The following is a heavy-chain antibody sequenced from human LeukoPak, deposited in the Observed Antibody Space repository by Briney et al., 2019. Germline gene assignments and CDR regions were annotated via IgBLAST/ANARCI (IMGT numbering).Heavy chain of an antibody. CDR3: ARIPAPAAGPHYFDY. CDR1: GFTFDDYA. D-gene: IGHD6-13*01. CDR2: ISYDGSNK. J-gene: IGHJ4*02. Sequence: GGSLRLSCSASGFTFDDYAMHWVRQAPGKGLEWVAVISYDGSNKYYADSVKGRFTISRDNSKNTLYVQMNSLRGEDTAVYYCARIPAPAAGPHYFDYWGQGTLVTVSS. V-gene: IGHV3-30-3*01.